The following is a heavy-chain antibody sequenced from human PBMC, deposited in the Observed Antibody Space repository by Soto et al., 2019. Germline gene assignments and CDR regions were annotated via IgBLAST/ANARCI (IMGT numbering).Heavy chain of an antibody. V-gene: IGHV1-69*01. CDR2: IIPIFGTA. D-gene: IGHD3-22*01. CDR3: ARGKYYCDSSGYYRTTLPDY. J-gene: IGHJ4*02. CDR1: GGTFSSYA. Sequence: QVQLVQSGAEVKKPGSSVKVSCKASGGTFSSYAISWVRQAPGQGREWMGGIIPIFGTANYAQKFQGRVTITADESTSTAYMELISLRSEDTAVYYCARGKYYCDSSGYYRTTLPDYWGQGTLVTVSS.